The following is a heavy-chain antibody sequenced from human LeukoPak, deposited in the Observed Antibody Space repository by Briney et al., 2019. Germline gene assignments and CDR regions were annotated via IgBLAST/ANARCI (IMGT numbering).Heavy chain of an antibody. V-gene: IGHV3-53*01. CDR3: AKAHSSGWYEDY. CDR2: IYGADTT. CDR1: GLTVSNNY. J-gene: IGHJ4*02. Sequence: GESLRLSCAASGLTVSNNYMSWVRQAPGKGLEWVSIIYGADTTYYADSVKGRFTISRDNSKNTLYLQVNSLRAEDTAVYYCAKAHSSGWYEDYWGQGTLVTVSS. D-gene: IGHD6-19*01.